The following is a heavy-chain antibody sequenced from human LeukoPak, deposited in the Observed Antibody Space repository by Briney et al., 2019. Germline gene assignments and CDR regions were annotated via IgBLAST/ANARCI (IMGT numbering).Heavy chain of an antibody. Sequence: PSETLSLTCTVSGGSISSSSYYWGWIRQPPGKGLEWIGSIYYSGSTYYNPSLKSRVTKSVDTSKNQFSLKLSSVTAADTAVYYCTGITIFGVVITYFDYWGQGTLVTVSS. D-gene: IGHD3-3*01. V-gene: IGHV4-39*01. CDR2: IYYSGST. CDR1: GGSISSSSYY. CDR3: TGITIFGVVITYFDY. J-gene: IGHJ4*02.